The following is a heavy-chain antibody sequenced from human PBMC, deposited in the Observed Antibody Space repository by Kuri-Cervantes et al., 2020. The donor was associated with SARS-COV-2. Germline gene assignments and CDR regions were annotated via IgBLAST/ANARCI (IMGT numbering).Heavy chain of an antibody. D-gene: IGHD3-10*01. CDR2: INWNGGST. Sequence: RESLSLACAVSGFTFDDYGMSWVRQARGKGLEWVSGINWNGGSTGYADSVKGRFTISRDNSKNSLYLQMNSLRAEGTDLYYCAKDSNYYGSGSYLHYWGQGTLVTVSS. CDR1: GFTFDDYG. V-gene: IGHV3-20*04. CDR3: AKDSNYYGSGSYLHY. J-gene: IGHJ4*02.